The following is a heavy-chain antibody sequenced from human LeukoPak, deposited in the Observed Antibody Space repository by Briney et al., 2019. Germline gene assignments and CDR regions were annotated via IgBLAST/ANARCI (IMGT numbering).Heavy chain of an antibody. D-gene: IGHD4-17*01. CDR1: GGTFSSYA. CDR2: IIPIFGTA. CDR3: ARDQYGPYGGGFDY. Sequence: ASVKVSCKAFGGTFSSYAISWVRQAPGQGLEWMGGIIPIFGTANYAQKFQGRVTITADESTSTAYMELSSLRSEDTAVYYCARDQYGPYGGGFDYWGQGTLVTVSS. J-gene: IGHJ4*02. V-gene: IGHV1-69*01.